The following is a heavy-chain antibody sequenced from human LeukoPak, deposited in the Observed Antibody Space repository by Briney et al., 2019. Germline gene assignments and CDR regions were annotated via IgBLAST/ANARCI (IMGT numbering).Heavy chain of an antibody. Sequence: PGGSLRLSCAASGFTFSSYGMHWVRQAPGKGLEWVSYISSSGSTIYYADSVKGRFTISRDNAKNSLYLQMNSLRAEDTAVYYCASDSSGRLDYWGQGTLVTVSS. CDR3: ASDSSGRLDY. CDR1: GFTFSSYG. J-gene: IGHJ4*02. V-gene: IGHV3-48*04. CDR2: ISSSGSTI. D-gene: IGHD6-19*01.